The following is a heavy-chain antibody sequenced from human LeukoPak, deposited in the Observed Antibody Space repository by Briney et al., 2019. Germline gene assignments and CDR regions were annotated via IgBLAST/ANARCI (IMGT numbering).Heavy chain of an antibody. CDR2: ISTSGGTI. CDR3: ARVDLMGRTWGLDY. Sequence: GGSLRLSCAASGFTFSNYDMKWVRQAPGKGLEGVSYISTSGGTIYYADSVKGRFTITRDNAKNSLYLQMISLRVEDTAVYFCARVDLMGRTWGLDYWGQGTLLTVSS. D-gene: IGHD3-16*01. J-gene: IGHJ4*02. V-gene: IGHV3-48*03. CDR1: GFTFSNYD.